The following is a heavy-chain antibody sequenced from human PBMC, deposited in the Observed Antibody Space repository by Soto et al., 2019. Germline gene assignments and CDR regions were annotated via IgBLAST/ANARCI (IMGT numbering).Heavy chain of an antibody. J-gene: IGHJ4*02. Sequence: GSLRLSCAASGFTFSSYAMSWVRQAPGKGLEWVSAISGSGGSTYYADSVKGRFTISRDNSKNTLYLQMNSLRAEDTAVYYCAKDSVDIVATISSVWGQGTLVTVS. D-gene: IGHD5-12*01. CDR3: AKDSVDIVATISSV. CDR1: GFTFSSYA. V-gene: IGHV3-23*01. CDR2: ISGSGGST.